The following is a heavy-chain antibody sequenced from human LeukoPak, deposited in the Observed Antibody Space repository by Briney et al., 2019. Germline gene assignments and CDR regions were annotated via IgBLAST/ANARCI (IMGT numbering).Heavy chain of an antibody. D-gene: IGHD5-24*01. CDR3: ARSPVEMATSFDY. Sequence: SETLSLTCAVYGGSFSGYYWSWIRQPPGKGLEWIGEINHSGSTNYNPSLKSRVTISVDTSKNQFSLKLGSVTAADTAVYYCARSPVEMATSFDYWGQGTLVTVSS. J-gene: IGHJ4*02. CDR1: GGSFSGYY. V-gene: IGHV4-34*01. CDR2: INHSGST.